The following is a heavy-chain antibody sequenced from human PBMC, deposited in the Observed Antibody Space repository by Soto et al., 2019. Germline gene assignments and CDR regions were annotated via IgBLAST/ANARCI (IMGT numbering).Heavy chain of an antibody. CDR2: ISSSSSYI. CDR1: GFTFSSYS. V-gene: IGHV3-21*01. D-gene: IGHD3-3*01. Sequence: GGSLRLSCAASGFTFSSYSMNWVRQAPGKGLEWVSSISSSSSYIYYADSVKGRFTISRDNAKNSLYLQMNSLRAEDTAVYYCARVALEDFWSGGGAAFDIWGQGTMVTVSS. J-gene: IGHJ3*02. CDR3: ARVALEDFWSGGGAAFDI.